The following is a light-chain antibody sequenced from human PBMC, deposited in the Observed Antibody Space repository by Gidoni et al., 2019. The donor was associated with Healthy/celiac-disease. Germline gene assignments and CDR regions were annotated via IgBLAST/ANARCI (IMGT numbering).Light chain of an antibody. CDR2: AAS. V-gene: IGKV1-39*01. J-gene: IGKJ1*01. Sequence: DIQMTQSPSSLSASVGDRVTITCRASQSISSYLNLYQQKPGKAPKLLIYAASSLQSGVPSRFSGSGSGTDFTLTISSLQPKDFATYYCQQSYSTSWTFGQGTKVEIK. CDR1: QSISSY. CDR3: QQSYSTSWT.